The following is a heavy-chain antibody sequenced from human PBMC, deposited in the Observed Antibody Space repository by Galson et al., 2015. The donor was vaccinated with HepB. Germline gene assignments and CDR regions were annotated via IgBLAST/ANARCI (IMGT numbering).Heavy chain of an antibody. D-gene: IGHD3-16*01. CDR1: GFTFSDYG. V-gene: IGHV3-33*01. Sequence: SLRLSCAASGFTFSDYGMHWVRQAPGKGLEWAAVIWYDATRKYYVDSVKGRFTISRDNSKNTLYVQMNSLRAEDTGVYYCARGTFGGPNYMDVWGKGTTVIVSS. CDR3: ARGTFGGPNYMDV. J-gene: IGHJ6*03. CDR2: IWYDATRK.